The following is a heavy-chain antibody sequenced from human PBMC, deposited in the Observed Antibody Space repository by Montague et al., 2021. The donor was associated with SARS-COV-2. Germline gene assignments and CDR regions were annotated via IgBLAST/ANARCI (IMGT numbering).Heavy chain of an antibody. CDR3: ARATEWRGYYYYYYMDV. CDR1: SRNSAA. D-gene: IGHD1-14*01. V-gene: IGHV6-1*01. CDR2: TYYRSRWFN. Sequence: SRNSAAWNWIRQSPSRGLEWLGRTYYRSRWFNDYAVSIRSRITINPDTSKNQFSLQLNSVTPEDTAVYYCARATEWRGYYYYYYMDVWGKGTTVTVSS. J-gene: IGHJ6*03.